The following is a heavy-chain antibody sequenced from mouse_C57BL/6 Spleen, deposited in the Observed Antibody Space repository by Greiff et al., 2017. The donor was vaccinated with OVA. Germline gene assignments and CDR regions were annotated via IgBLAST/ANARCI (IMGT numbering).Heavy chain of an antibody. D-gene: IGHD1-1*01. CDR1: GYTFTDYN. V-gene: IGHV1-22*01. CDR2: INPNNGGT. J-gene: IGHJ4*01. CDR3: ARDYGSSYVEAMDY. Sequence: EVQLQQSGPELVKPGASVKMSCKASGYTFTDYNMHWVKQSHGKSLEWIGYINPNNGGTSYNQKFKGKATLTVNKSSSTAYMELRSLTSEDSAVYYCARDYGSSYVEAMDYWGQGTSVTVSS.